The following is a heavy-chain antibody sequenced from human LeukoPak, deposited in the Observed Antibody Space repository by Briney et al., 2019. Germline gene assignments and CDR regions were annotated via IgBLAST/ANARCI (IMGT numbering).Heavy chain of an antibody. Sequence: SETLSLTCTVSGGSMSSYYWSWIRQPPGKGLEWITYIYYSGDTSYNPSLKSRVTISVDRSKSQFSLKLNSVTAADTAVYYCARWANNAFDYWGQGTLVTVSS. V-gene: IGHV4-59*01. J-gene: IGHJ4*02. CDR3: ARWANNAFDY. CDR2: IYYSGDT. D-gene: IGHD2-8*01. CDR1: GGSMSSYY.